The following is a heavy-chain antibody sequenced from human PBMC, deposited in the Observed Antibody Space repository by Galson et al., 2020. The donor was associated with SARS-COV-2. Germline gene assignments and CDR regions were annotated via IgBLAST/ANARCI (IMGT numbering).Heavy chain of an antibody. V-gene: IGHV1-69*13. J-gene: IGHJ6*03. CDR2: IIPIFGAA. Sequence: SVKVSCKASGGTFSSYAVTWVRQAPGQGLEWMGSIIPIFGAAVYAQKFQGRVTITADESTSTVHMELSSLRSEDTAVYYCAREMWDSSGYFDYYYYYMDVWGKGTTVTVSS. D-gene: IGHD3-22*01. CDR3: AREMWDSSGYFDYYYYYMDV. CDR1: GGTFSSYA.